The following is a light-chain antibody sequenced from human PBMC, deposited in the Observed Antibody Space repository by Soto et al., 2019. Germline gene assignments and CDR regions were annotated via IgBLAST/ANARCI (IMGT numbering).Light chain of an antibody. CDR3: QQYNNWPRT. CDR2: DAS. Sequence: EIVMTQSPATLSVSPGERATLSCRASQGFSSDLAWYQQKPGQAPRLLIYDASIRAAGIPARFSGSGSGTEFTLTISSLQSEDVAVYYCQQYNNWPRTFGQGTKVEIK. CDR1: QGFSSD. J-gene: IGKJ1*01. V-gene: IGKV3-15*01.